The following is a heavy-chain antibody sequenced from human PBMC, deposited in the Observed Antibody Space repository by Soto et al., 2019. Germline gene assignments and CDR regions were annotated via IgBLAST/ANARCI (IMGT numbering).Heavy chain of an antibody. CDR3: GIQDCTNDVCLEAAVTVGGALEY. CDR2: ISSEGTTT. V-gene: IGHV3-74*01. CDR1: GLTFSKYW. D-gene: IGHD2-8*01. Sequence: EVQLVESGGGLVQPGKALRLSCAASGLTFSKYWMHWVRQAPGKGPVWVSYISSEGTTTDYADSVKGRFTISRDNAKNTQYLQMDSLRVEDTAVYYCGIQDCTNDVCLEAAVTVGGALEYWGQGAQVTVSS. J-gene: IGHJ4*02.